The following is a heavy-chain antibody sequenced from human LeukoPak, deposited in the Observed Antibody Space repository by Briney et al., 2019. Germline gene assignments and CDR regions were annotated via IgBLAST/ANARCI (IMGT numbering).Heavy chain of an antibody. J-gene: IGHJ3*02. CDR1: GFTFSRYG. CDR2: ISYDGSNK. Sequence: GGSLRLSCAASGFTFSRYGMHWVRQAPGKGLEWVAVISYDGSNKYYADSVKGRFTISRDNSENILYLQMSSLSVEDTAVYYCAKFWSGNFGRDALDIWGQGTMVTVSS. CDR3: AKFWSGNFGRDALDI. D-gene: IGHD3-3*01. V-gene: IGHV3-30*18.